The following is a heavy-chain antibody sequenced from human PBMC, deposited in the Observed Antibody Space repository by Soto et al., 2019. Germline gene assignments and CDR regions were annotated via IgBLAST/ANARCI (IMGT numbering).Heavy chain of an antibody. Sequence: PGGSLRLSCAASGFTVISNYMSWVRQAPGKGLEWVSVIYSGGSTYYADSVKGRFTISRDNSKNTLYLHMNSLRAEETALYLCAKRSRDQRDSSGYYSEFXYWGQGTLVXVSS. D-gene: IGHD3-22*01. V-gene: IGHV3-66*01. CDR2: IYSGGST. J-gene: IGHJ4*02. CDR1: GFTVISNY. CDR3: AKRSRDQRDSSGYYSEFXY.